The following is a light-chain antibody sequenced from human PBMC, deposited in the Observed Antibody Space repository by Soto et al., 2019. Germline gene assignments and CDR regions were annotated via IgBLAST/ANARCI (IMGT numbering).Light chain of an antibody. V-gene: IGLV2-8*01. CDR3: SSYGGSSNYV. CDR1: SSDVGGYNY. CDR2: EVT. J-gene: IGLJ1*01. Sequence: QSALTQPPSASGSPGQSVTISCTGTSSDVGGYNYVSWYQQHPGKAPKLMIYEVTERPSGVPDRFSASKSGNTASLTVSGLQAEDEADYYCSSYGGSSNYVFGTGTKVTVL.